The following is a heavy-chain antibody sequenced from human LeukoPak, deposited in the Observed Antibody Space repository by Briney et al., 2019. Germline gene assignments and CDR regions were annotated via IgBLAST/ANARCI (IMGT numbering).Heavy chain of an antibody. D-gene: IGHD6-19*01. J-gene: IGHJ4*02. V-gene: IGHV3-23*01. CDR1: GFTFNRNA. Sequence: GGSLRLSCAASGFTFNRNAIGWSRRPLGKGRDWASTIGGSGDKTFYADSVKGRFTISRDNSKNMVHLQMNSLTGEDTALYYCVRRGDASSGWGDHDFWGQGALVTVSS. CDR3: VRRGDASSGWGDHDF. CDR2: IGGSGDKT.